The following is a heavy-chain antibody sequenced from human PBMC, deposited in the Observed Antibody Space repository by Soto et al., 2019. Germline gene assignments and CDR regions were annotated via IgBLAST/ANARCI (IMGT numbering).Heavy chain of an antibody. CDR3: AKDRSDYDYIWGSYRSEYYFDY. Sequence: EVQLLESGGGLVQPGGSLRLSCAASGFTFSSYAMSWVRQAPGKGLEWVSAISGSGGSTYYADSVKGRFNISRDNSKNTLYLQMNSLRAEDTAVYYCAKDRSDYDYIWGSYRSEYYFDYWGQGTLVTVSS. V-gene: IGHV3-23*01. J-gene: IGHJ4*02. CDR2: ISGSGGST. D-gene: IGHD3-16*02. CDR1: GFTFSSYA.